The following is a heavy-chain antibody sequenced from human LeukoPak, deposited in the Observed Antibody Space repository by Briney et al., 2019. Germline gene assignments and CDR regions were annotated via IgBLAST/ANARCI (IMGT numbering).Heavy chain of an antibody. V-gene: IGHV3-7*01. CDR2: IKQDGSDK. J-gene: IGHJ4*02. CDR3: ARGEGLGTTNGGYYFAY. CDR1: GFTFSNYW. D-gene: IGHD1-26*01. Sequence: RGSLRLSCATSGFTFSNYWMSWVRRAPGKGLEWVANIKQDGSDKYYVDSVKGRFTISRDNAKNSLYLQMNTLRAEDTAVYYCARGEGLGTTNGGYYFAYWGQGSLVIVSS.